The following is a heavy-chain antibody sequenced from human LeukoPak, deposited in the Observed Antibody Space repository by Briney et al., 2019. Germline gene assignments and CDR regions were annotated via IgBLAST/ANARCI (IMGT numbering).Heavy chain of an antibody. CDR3: AKGEGGSYLSTGCY. D-gene: IGHD3-16*02. CDR2: ISGSGGST. Sequence: GGSLRLSCAASGFTFSSYAMSWVRQAPGKGLEWVSTISGSGGSTYYADSVKGRFTISRDNSKNTLYLQMNSLRAEDTAVYYCAKGEGGSYLSTGCYWGQGTLVTVSS. CDR1: GFTFSSYA. V-gene: IGHV3-23*01. J-gene: IGHJ4*02.